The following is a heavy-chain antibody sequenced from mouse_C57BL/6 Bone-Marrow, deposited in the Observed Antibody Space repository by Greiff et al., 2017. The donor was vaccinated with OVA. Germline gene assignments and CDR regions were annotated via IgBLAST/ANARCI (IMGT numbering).Heavy chain of an antibody. Sequence: QVHVKQSGAELVRPGASVTLSCQASGSTFTDYELPWVTQPPVHGLEWIWALDPVTGGPAYNQKFKGKAILTADKSSSTAYMELRSLTSENSAVYYCTRGYSNYYAMDYWGQGTSVTVSS. CDR1: GSTFTDYE. CDR2: LDPVTGGP. V-gene: IGHV1-15*01. CDR3: TRGYSNYYAMDY. J-gene: IGHJ4*01. D-gene: IGHD2-5*01.